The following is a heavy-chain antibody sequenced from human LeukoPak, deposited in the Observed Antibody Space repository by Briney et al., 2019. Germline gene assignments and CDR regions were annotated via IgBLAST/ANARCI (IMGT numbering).Heavy chain of an antibody. D-gene: IGHD5-24*01. J-gene: IGHJ4*02. CDR3: ARGDNYGLTYFFDY. CDR2: MYYSGRT. V-gene: IGHV4-59*01. CDR1: GGSISSYY. Sequence: PSETLSLTCAVSGGSISSYYWSWVRQPPGKGLEWIGDMYYSGRTNYNPSLKSRVTRSVDTSKNQFSLKLTSVDAADTAVYYCARGDNYGLTYFFDYWGQGTLVTVSS.